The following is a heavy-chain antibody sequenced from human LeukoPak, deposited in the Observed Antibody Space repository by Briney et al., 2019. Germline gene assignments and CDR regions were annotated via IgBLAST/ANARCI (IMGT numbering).Heavy chain of an antibody. CDR3: AREYTLYRSGWFLDY. CDR2: IDYGGST. J-gene: IGHJ4*02. V-gene: IGHV4-39*07. D-gene: IGHD6-19*01. Sequence: PSETLSLTCTVSSDSSSNSIYYWGWIRQTPGKGLEWIGSIDYGGSTYYNPSLKSRATISIDTSKNQFSLNLSSVTAADTAVYYCAREYTLYRSGWFLDYWGQGTVVTVSS. CDR1: SDSSSNSIYY.